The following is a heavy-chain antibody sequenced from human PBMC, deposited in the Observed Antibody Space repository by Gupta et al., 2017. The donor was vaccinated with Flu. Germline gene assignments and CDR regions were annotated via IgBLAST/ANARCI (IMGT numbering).Heavy chain of an antibody. CDR2: INHSGTT. V-gene: IGHV4-34*01. CDR1: GGSLSGYY. CDR3: ARGVLTSGGYYRH. Sequence: VNGGSLSGYYWSWIRQSPGKGLEWIGEINHSGTTKYNPSLKSRVTISVDTSKNQFTLKLSSVTAADTAVYYCARGVLTSGGYYRHWGQGSLVAVSS. D-gene: IGHD3-22*01. J-gene: IGHJ1*01.